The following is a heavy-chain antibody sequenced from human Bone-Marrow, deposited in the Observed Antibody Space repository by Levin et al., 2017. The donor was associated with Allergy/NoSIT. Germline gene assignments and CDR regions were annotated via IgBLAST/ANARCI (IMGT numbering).Heavy chain of an antibody. Sequence: SGGSLRLSCAASGFKFSNSAMSWVRQVPGKGLEWVSGITDTGGRTYDADSVKGRFTMSRDNFNNMLFLQMNSLRAEDTAIYYCAGRWYSGSPGGMDVWGQGTTVTVAS. D-gene: IGHD1-26*01. CDR1: GFKFSNSA. CDR2: ITDTGGRT. V-gene: IGHV3-23*01. CDR3: AGRWYSGSPGGMDV. J-gene: IGHJ6*02.